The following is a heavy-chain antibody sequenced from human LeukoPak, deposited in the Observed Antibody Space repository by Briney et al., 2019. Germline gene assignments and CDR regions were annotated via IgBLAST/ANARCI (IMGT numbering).Heavy chain of an antibody. J-gene: IGHJ5*02. CDR3: AREGYSSSRYWFDP. Sequence: ASVKVSCKASGGTFSSYAISWVRQAPGQGLEWMGWISAYNGNTNYAQKLQGRVTTTTDTSTSTAYMELRSLRSDDTAVYYCAREGYSSSRYWFDPWGQGTLVTVSS. V-gene: IGHV1-18*01. CDR2: ISAYNGNT. D-gene: IGHD6-13*01. CDR1: GGTFSSYA.